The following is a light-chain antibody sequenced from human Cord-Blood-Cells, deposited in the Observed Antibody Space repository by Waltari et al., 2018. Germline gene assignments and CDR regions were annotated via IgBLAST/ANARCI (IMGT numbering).Light chain of an antibody. CDR3: QQYNSYPWT. J-gene: IGKJ1*01. CDR2: DAS. V-gene: IGKV1-5*01. Sequence: DIQMTQSPSTLSASVGDRVPITCRASQSNSSWLAWYQQKPGKAPKLLIYDASSLESGVPSRFSGSGSGTEFTLTISSLQPDDFATYYCQQYNSYPWTFGQGTKVEIK. CDR1: QSNSSW.